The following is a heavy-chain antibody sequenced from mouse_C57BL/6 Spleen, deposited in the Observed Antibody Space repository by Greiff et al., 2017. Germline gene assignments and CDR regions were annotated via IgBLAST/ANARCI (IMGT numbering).Heavy chain of an antibody. D-gene: IGHD1-1*01. CDR3: ARPYGSSYYFDC. CDR2: IYPGSGST. V-gene: IGHV1-55*01. Sequence: QVQLQQPGAELVKPGASVKMSCKASGYTFTSYWITWVKQRPGQGLEWIGDIYPGSGSTNYNEKFKSKATLTVDPSSSTAYMQRSSLTSEDSAFYYCARPYGSSYYFDCWGQGTTLTVSS. CDR1: GYTFTSYW. J-gene: IGHJ2*01.